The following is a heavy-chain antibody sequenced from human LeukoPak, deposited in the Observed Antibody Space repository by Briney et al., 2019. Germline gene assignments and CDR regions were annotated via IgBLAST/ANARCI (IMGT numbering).Heavy chain of an antibody. Sequence: GGSLRLSCAASGFTVSSNSMNWVRRAPGEGLQWVSVIYSGGNTYYADSVKGRFTIPRDISKNTLYLQMNSLSAEDTAIYYCARENNFGSGMDVWGQGTTVTVSS. CDR1: GFTVSSNS. CDR3: ARENNFGSGMDV. CDR2: IYSGGNT. J-gene: IGHJ6*02. D-gene: IGHD3-10*01. V-gene: IGHV3-53*01.